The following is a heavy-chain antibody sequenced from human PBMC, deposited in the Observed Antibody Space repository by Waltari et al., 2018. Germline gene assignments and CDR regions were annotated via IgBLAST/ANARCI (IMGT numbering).Heavy chain of an antibody. Sequence: ELQLVESGGDLVKPGVSIRLSCAASGMTFNNAWMTWVRQAPGKGLEWVGRIKSKTDGGTTDFAAPVEGRFTISRDASKKTMYLQMSSLKIEDTAVYYCTTDPVGLYGGDYWGQGTLVIVSS. J-gene: IGHJ4*02. CDR1: GMTFNNAW. CDR2: IKSKTDGGTT. CDR3: TTDPVGLYGGDY. V-gene: IGHV3-15*01. D-gene: IGHD4-17*01.